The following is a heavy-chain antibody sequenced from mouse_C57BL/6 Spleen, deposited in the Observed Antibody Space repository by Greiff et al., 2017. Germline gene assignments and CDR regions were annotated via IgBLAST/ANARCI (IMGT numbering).Heavy chain of an antibody. Sequence: EVQLQQSGPELVKPGASVKMSCKASGYTFTDYNMHWVKQSLGKSLEWIGYINPNNGGTSYNQKFKGKATLTVNKSSSTVYMELRSLTSEDSTVYYCSRPYSCGSSYDYWGQGTTLTVSA. V-gene: IGHV1-22*01. CDR2: INPNNGGT. D-gene: IGHD1-1*01. J-gene: IGHJ2*01. CDR3: SRPYSCGSSYDY. CDR1: GYTFTDYN.